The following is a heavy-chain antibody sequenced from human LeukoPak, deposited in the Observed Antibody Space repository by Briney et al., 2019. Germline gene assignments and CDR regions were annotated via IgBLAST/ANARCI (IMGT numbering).Heavy chain of an antibody. CDR3: ARLVGYYSRGSCYHFDY. D-gene: IGHD2-15*01. CDR2: IYYSGTT. J-gene: IGHJ4*02. V-gene: IGHV4-30-4*01. Sequence: SQTLSLTCTVSGGSISSGDDYWSWIRQPPGKGLGWIGYIYYSGTTYYSPSLKSRASISVDTSKNQFSLKLSSVTAADTAVYFCARLVGYYSRGSCYHFDYWGQGSLVTVSS. CDR1: GGSISSGDDY.